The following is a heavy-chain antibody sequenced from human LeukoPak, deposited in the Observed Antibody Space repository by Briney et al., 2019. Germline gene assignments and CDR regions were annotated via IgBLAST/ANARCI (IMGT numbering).Heavy chain of an antibody. D-gene: IGHD6-13*01. J-gene: IGHJ6*02. V-gene: IGHV3-21*01. Sequence: GGSLRLSCAASGFTFSSYSMNWVRQAPGKGLEWVSSISSSSSYIYYADSVKGRFTISRDNAKNSLYLQMNSLRAEDTAVYYCARVKEQQLVPRANYYNYYGMDVWGQGTTVTASS. CDR2: ISSSSSYI. CDR1: GFTFSSYS. CDR3: ARVKEQQLVPRANYYNYYGMDV.